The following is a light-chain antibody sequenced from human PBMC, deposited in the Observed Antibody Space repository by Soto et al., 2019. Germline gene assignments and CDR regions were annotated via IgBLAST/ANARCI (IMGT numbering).Light chain of an antibody. CDR2: KAS. V-gene: IGKV1-5*03. J-gene: IGKJ2*01. CDR3: QQYKSFMYT. CDR1: QNINSW. Sequence: DIQMTQSPSSLSASVGDRVTITCRASQNINSWLAWYQQKPGKAPKVLMYKASTLESGVPSRFGGSGSETESTLTISGLQPEDFATYYCQQYKSFMYTFAQGTKVDIK.